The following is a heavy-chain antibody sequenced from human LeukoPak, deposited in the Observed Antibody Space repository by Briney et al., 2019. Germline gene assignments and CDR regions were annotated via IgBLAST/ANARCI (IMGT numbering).Heavy chain of an antibody. V-gene: IGHV3-49*03. CDR1: GFTFGDYA. D-gene: IGHD3-9*01. J-gene: IGHJ4*02. CDR3: TRDPSQFRRYFDWLSPPFDY. Sequence: GGSLRLSCAASGFTFGDYAMSWFRQAPGKGLEWVGFIRSKAYGGTTEYAASVKGRFTISRDDSKSIAYLQMNSLKTEDTAVYYCTRDPSQFRRYFDWLSPPFDYWGQGTLVTVSS. CDR2: IRSKAYGGTT.